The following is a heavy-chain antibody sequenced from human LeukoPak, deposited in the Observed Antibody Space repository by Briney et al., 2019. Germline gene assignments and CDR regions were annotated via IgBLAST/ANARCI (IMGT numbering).Heavy chain of an antibody. CDR3: ARVYCSGGSCYSGSFDY. V-gene: IGHV1-69*13. CDR2: IIPIFGTA. Sequence: SVKVSCKASGGTFSSYAIGWVRQAPGQGLEWMGGIIPIFGTANYAQKFQGRVTITADESTSTAYMELSSLRSEDTAVYYCARVYCSGGSCYSGSFDYWGQGTLVTVSS. CDR1: GGTFSSYA. D-gene: IGHD2-15*01. J-gene: IGHJ4*02.